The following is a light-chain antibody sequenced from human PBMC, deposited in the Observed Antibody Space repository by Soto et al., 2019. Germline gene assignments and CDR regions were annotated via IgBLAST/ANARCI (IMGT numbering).Light chain of an antibody. CDR2: DVS. J-gene: IGLJ1*01. CDR3: RSYAGSYTDYV. V-gene: IGLV2-11*01. Sequence: LTHARSVSGSPGQSLTISCTGTSSDVGGYNYVSWYQQHPGKAPKLMIYDVSKRPSGVPDRFSGSKSGNTASLTISGLQAEDEADYYCRSYAGSYTDYVFGTGTKVTVL. CDR1: SSDVGGYNY.